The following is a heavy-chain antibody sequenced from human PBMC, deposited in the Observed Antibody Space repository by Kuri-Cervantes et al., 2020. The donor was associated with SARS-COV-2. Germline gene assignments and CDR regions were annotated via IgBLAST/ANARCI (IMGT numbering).Heavy chain of an antibody. CDR3: ASYHQLLPRRSFDY. V-gene: IGHV4-59*08. J-gene: IGHJ4*02. CDR2: TYYSGST. CDR1: GGSISSYY. D-gene: IGHD2-2*01. Sequence: GSLRLSCTVSGGSISSYYWSWIRQPPGKGLEWIGYTYYSGSTNYNPSLKSRVTISVDTSKNQFSLKLSSVTAADTAVYYCASYHQLLPRRSFDYWGQGTLVTVS.